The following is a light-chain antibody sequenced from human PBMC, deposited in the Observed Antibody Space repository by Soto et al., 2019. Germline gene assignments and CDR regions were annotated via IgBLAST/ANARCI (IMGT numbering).Light chain of an antibody. CDR1: SSDVGAYKY. CDR3: LLYYGAAVV. V-gene: IGLV2-14*03. CDR2: GVS. Sequence: QSALTQPASVSGSPGQSITISCTGTSSDVGAYKYVSWYQQHPGKVPKLIIYGVSNRPSGVSNRFSGSKSGNTAFLTISGLQPEDEADYYCLLYYGAAVVFGGGTKLTVL. J-gene: IGLJ2*01.